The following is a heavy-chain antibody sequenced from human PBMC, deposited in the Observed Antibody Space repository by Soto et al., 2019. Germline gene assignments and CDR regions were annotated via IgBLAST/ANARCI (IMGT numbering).Heavy chain of an antibody. CDR3: AGIQLERRRVDS. D-gene: IGHD1-1*01. Sequence: QLQLQESGPGLVKPSETLSLTCTVSGGSISSSSYYWGWIRQPPGKGLEWIGSIYYSGSTYYNPSHKRQGTISVETSKTQFSQKLSSVTSADTAVYYCAGIQLERRRVDSWGQGTLVIFSS. CDR1: GGSISSSSYY. CDR2: IYYSGST. J-gene: IGHJ4*02. V-gene: IGHV4-39*01.